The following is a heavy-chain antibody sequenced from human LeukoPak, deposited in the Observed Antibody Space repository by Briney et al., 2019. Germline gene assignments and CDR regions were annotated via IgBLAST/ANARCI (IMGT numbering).Heavy chain of an antibody. CDR1: GYTFTNYD. V-gene: IGHV7-4-1*02. CDR2: ISTNTGNP. Sequence: GASVKVSCKASGYTFTNYDINWVRQAPGQGLEWMGWISTNTGNPTYAQGFTGRFVFSLDTSVSTAYLQISSLKAEDTAVYYCARKSVAATPRDIVYQYSYMDVWGKGTTVTVSS. CDR3: ARKSVAATPRDIVYQYSYMDV. J-gene: IGHJ6*03. D-gene: IGHD2-15*01.